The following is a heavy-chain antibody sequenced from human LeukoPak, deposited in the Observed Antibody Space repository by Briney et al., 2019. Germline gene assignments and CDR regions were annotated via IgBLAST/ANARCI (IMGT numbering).Heavy chain of an antibody. CDR1: GFTFSSYG. D-gene: IGHD3-10*01. Sequence: PGGSLRLSCAASGFTFSSYGMHWVRQAAGKGLEWVAFIRYDGSNKYYADSVKGRFTISRDNSKNTLYLQMNSLRAEDTAVYYCAKAIGEEGPIDYWGQGTLVTVSS. CDR3: AKAIGEEGPIDY. CDR2: IRYDGSNK. J-gene: IGHJ4*02. V-gene: IGHV3-30*02.